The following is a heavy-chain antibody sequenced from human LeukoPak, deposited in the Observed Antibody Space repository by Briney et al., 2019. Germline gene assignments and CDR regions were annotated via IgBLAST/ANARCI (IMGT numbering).Heavy chain of an antibody. D-gene: IGHD7-27*01. J-gene: IGHJ4*02. CDR2: ISYDGSNK. V-gene: IGHV3-30*03. CDR1: GFTFSSYG. Sequence: PGGSLRLSCAASGFTFSSYGMHWVRQAPGKGLEWVAVISYDGSNKYYADSVKGRFTISRDNAKNSLYLQMNSLRAEDTAVYYCARGNWASSFDYWGQGTLVTVSS. CDR3: ARGNWASSFDY.